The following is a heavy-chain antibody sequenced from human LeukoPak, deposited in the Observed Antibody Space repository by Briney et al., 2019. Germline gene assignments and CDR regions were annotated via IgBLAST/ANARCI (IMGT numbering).Heavy chain of an antibody. CDR3: ARAITMVRGKSNWFDP. D-gene: IGHD3-10*01. Sequence: ASVKVSCKVSGYTLTELSMHWVRQAPGKGLEWMGGFDPEDGETIYAQKFQGRVTMTRDTSTSTVYMELSSLRSEDTAVYYCARAITMVRGKSNWFDPWGQGTLVTVSS. CDR1: GYTLTELS. V-gene: IGHV1-24*01. CDR2: FDPEDGET. J-gene: IGHJ5*02.